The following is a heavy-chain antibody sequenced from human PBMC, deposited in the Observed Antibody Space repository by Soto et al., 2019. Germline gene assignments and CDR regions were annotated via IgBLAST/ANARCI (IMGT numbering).Heavy chain of an antibody. D-gene: IGHD3-10*01. J-gene: IGHJ4*02. V-gene: IGHV3-30*18. CDR3: AKIFGSGSYGPRGFDY. Sequence: QVQLVESGGGMVQPGRSLRLSCAASGFTFSSYGMHWVRQAPGKGLEWVAVISYDGSNKYYADSVKGRFTISRDNSKNTLYLQMNSLRAEDTAVYYCAKIFGSGSYGPRGFDYWGQGTLVTVSS. CDR1: GFTFSSYG. CDR2: ISYDGSNK.